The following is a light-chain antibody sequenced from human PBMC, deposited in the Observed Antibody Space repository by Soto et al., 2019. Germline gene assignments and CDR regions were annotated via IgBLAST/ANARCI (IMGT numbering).Light chain of an antibody. CDR1: QSVSNSY. J-gene: IGKJ4*01. CDR3: QQYDNSFT. CDR2: GAS. V-gene: IGKV3-20*01. Sequence: EIVLTQSPGTLSLSPGERSTVSCRASQSVSNSYLAWYQHKPGQAPRLLISGASDRAAGIPDRFSGSGSGTDFTLTISRLEPEDFAVYYCQQYDNSFTFGGGTKVDI.